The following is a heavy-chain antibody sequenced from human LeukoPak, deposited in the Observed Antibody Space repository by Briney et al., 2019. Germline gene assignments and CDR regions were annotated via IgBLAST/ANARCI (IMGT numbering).Heavy chain of an antibody. Sequence: ASVKVSCKASGGTLSSYAISWVRQAPGQGLEWMGGIIPIFGTANYAQKFQGRVTITADESTSTAYMELSSLRSEDTAVYYCAREATGYSSSWYFEHWGQGTLVTVSS. D-gene: IGHD6-13*01. CDR2: IIPIFGTA. V-gene: IGHV1-69*13. CDR1: GGTLSSYA. CDR3: AREATGYSSSWYFEH. J-gene: IGHJ4*02.